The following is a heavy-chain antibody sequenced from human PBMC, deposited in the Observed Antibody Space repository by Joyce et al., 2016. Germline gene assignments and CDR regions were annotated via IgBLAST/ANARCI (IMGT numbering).Heavy chain of an antibody. CDR3: ARGFRGYSFGHGED. V-gene: IGHV1-3*01. D-gene: IGHD5-18*01. CDR2: INADNGNT. Sequence: QVQLVQSGAEVKTPGASVKVSCKASGYTFTNNPMHWVRQAPGQRPEWLGWINADNGNTKYSQKFQGRVTMTRDTSTTTGYMEVSSLTSEDTAVYYCARGFRGYSFGHGEDWGQGTLVTVSS. J-gene: IGHJ4*02. CDR1: GYTFTNNP.